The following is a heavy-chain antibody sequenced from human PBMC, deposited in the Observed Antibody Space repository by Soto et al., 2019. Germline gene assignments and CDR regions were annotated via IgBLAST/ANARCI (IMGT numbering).Heavy chain of an antibody. CDR2: IIPIFGTA. Sequence: ASVKVSCKASVGTFSSYAISWVRQAPGQGLEWMGGIIPIFGTANYAQKFQGRVTITADESTSTAYMELSSLRSDDTAVYYCARVRQLVGYFYYYMDVWGKGTTVTVSS. CDR3: ARVRQLVGYFYYYMDV. J-gene: IGHJ6*03. V-gene: IGHV1-69*13. D-gene: IGHD6-6*01. CDR1: VGTFSSYA.